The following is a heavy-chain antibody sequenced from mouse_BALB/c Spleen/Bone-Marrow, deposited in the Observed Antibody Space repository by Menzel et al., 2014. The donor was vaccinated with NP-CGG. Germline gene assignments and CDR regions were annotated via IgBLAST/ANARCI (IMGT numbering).Heavy chain of an antibody. V-gene: IGHV1-9*01. CDR2: ILPGSGST. CDR1: GYTFSSYW. J-gene: IGHJ3*01. Sequence: VQLQQSGAELMKPGASVKISCKATGYTFSSYWIEWVKQRPGHGLEWIGEILPGSGSTNYNEKFKGKATFTADTSSNPAYMQLSSLTSEDSAVYYCATARATWFAYWGQGTLVTVSA. D-gene: IGHD3-2*01. CDR3: ATARATWFAY.